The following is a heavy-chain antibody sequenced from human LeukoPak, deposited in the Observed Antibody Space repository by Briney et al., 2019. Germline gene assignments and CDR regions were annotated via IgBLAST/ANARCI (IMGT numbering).Heavy chain of an antibody. CDR2: IRSKGYGGTT. Sequence: GGSLRLSCTASGFTFGDYALNRVRQAPGKGLEWVGFIRSKGYGGTTEYAASVRGRFTISRDDSKSIAYLQMNSLKTEDTAVYHCARGASAGTVPDYWGQGILVTVSS. CDR1: GFTFGDYA. D-gene: IGHD6-13*01. J-gene: IGHJ4*02. V-gene: IGHV3-49*04. CDR3: ARGASAGTVPDY.